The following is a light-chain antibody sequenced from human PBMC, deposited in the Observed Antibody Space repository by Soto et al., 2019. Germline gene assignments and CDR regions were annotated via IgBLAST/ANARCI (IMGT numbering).Light chain of an antibody. CDR1: QSVAFH. J-gene: IGKJ4*01. CDR3: QQYKKWPPLT. CDR2: GAF. Sequence: EIVMTQSPATLSVSSGETATLSCRASQSVAFHLAWYQQKPGQGPRLLIYGAFTRATGIPARFSGSGSGTEFTLTISSLQSEDFAVYYCQQYKKWPPLTFGGGTKVEIK. V-gene: IGKV3-15*01.